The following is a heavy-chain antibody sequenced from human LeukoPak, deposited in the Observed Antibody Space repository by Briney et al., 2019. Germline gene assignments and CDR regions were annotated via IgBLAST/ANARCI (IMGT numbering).Heavy chain of an antibody. V-gene: IGHV1-69*13. CDR3: ARALWDTAMVMAFDY. J-gene: IGHJ4*02. D-gene: IGHD5-18*01. Sequence: ASVKVSCKASGGTFSSYAISWVRQAPGQGLEWMGGIIPIFGTANYAQKFQGRVTITADESTSTAYMELSSLRSEDTAVYYCARALWDTAMVMAFDYWGQGTLVTVSS. CDR2: IIPIFGTA. CDR1: GGTFSSYA.